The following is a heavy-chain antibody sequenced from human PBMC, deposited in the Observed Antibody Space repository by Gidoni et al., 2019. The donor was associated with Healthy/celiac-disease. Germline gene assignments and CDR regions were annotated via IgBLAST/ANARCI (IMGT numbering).Heavy chain of an antibody. V-gene: IGHV3-53*01. J-gene: IGHJ6*02. D-gene: IGHD4-17*01. Sequence: SWVRQAPGKGLEWVSVIYSGGSTYYADSVKGRFTISRDNSKNTLYLQMNSRRAEDTAVYYCARDFYGMRDGALKYGDYEYYGMDVWGQGTTVTVSS. CDR3: ARDFYGMRDGALKYGDYEYYGMDV. CDR2: IYSGGST.